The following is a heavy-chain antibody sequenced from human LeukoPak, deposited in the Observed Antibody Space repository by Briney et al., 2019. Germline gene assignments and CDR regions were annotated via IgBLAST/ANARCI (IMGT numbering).Heavy chain of an antibody. V-gene: IGHV1-18*01. J-gene: IGHJ4*02. CDR1: GYTFTSYG. CDR3: ASQTRIYGDYLIDY. D-gene: IGHD4-17*01. CDR2: ISAYNGNT. Sequence: ASVKVSYKASGYTFTSYGISWVRQAPGQGLEWMGWISAYNGNTNYAQKLQGRVTMTTDTSTSTAYMELRSLRSDDTAVYYCASQTRIYGDYLIDYWGQGTLVTVSS.